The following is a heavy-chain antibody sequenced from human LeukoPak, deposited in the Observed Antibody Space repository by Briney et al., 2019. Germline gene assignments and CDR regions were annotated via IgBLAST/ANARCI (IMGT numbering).Heavy chain of an antibody. CDR2: ISSSSSYI. D-gene: IGHD4-11*01. CDR3: ARGSYSNYGHY. Sequence: GGSLRLACAASGFTFSSYSMNWVRQAPGNGREWVSSISSSSSYIYYADSVKGRFTISRDNAKNSLYLQMNSLRAEDTAVYYCARGSYSNYGHYWGQGTLVTVSS. J-gene: IGHJ4*02. V-gene: IGHV3-21*01. CDR1: GFTFSSYS.